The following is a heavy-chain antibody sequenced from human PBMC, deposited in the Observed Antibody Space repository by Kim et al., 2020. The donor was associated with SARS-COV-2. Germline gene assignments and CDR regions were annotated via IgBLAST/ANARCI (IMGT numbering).Heavy chain of an antibody. V-gene: IGHV1-69*04. CDR3: ASPVYGSGSYYNRYYYYGMDV. CDR1: GGTFSSYA. Sequence: SVNVSCKASGGTFSSYAISWVRQAPGQGLEWMGRIIPILGIANYAQKFQGRVTITADKSTSTAYMELSSLRSEDTAVYYCASPVYGSGSYYNRYYYYGMDVWGQGTTVTVSS. D-gene: IGHD3-10*01. J-gene: IGHJ6*02. CDR2: IIPILGIA.